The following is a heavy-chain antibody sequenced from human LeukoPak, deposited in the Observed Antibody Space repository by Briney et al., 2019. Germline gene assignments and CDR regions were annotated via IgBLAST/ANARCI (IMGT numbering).Heavy chain of an antibody. CDR2: INPNSGGT. D-gene: IGHD6-19*01. CDR1: GYTFTGYY. CDR3: ARRSRAMAGSSLFDY. V-gene: IGHV1-2*02. Sequence: ASVTVSCKASGYTFTGYYMHWVRQAPGQGLEWMGWINPNSGGTNYAQKFQGRVTMTRDASISTAYMELSRLRSDDTAVYYCARRSRAMAGSSLFDYWGQGTLVTVSS. J-gene: IGHJ4*02.